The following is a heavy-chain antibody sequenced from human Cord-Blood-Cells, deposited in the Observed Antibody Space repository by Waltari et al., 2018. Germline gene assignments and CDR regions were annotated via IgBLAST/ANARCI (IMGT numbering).Heavy chain of an antibody. V-gene: IGHV3-21*01. CDR2: SSSSMSYI. CDR3: ARGGGSGYYYDY. Sequence: EVQLVESGGGLVKPGGSLRLSCAASGFTFSSYSMNWVRQAPGKGLGVVSSSSSSMSYIYYADAVKGRFTISRDNAKNSLYLQMNSLRAEDTAVYYCARGGGSGYYYDYWGQGTLVTVSS. J-gene: IGHJ4*02. CDR1: GFTFSSYS. D-gene: IGHD3-22*01.